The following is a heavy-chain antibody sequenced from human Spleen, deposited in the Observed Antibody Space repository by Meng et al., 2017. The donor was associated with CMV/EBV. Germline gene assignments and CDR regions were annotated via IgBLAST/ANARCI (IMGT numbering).Heavy chain of an antibody. J-gene: IGHJ2*01. CDR2: IIGDRTTA. D-gene: IGHD3-10*01. Sequence: GESLKISCAASGFTFSSYWMHWVRQVPGKGLVWVSRIIGDRTTANYADSVKGRFTISRDNAKNSLYLQINSLRAEDTAVYYCARDRGFEGWYFDLWGRGTLVIVSS. CDR1: GFTFSSYW. CDR3: ARDRGFEGWYFDL. V-gene: IGHV3-74*01.